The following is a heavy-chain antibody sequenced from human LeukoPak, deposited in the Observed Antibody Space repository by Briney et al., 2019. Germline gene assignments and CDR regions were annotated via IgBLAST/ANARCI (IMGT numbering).Heavy chain of an antibody. CDR3: ARGRPQDV. Sequence: SVKVSCKASGGTFSSYTISWVRQAPGQGIEWMGRIIPILGIANYTQKFQGRVTITADKSTSTAYMELSSLRSEDTAVYYCARGRPQDVWGKGTTVTVSS. J-gene: IGHJ6*04. V-gene: IGHV1-69*02. CDR1: GGTFSSYT. CDR2: IIPILGIA.